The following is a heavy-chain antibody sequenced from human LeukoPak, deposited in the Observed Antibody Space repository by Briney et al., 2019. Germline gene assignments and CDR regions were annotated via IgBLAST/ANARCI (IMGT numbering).Heavy chain of an antibody. V-gene: IGHV4-4*07. J-gene: IGHJ3*02. CDR2: IYTSGST. CDR1: GGSISSYY. D-gene: IGHD3-9*01. Sequence: PSETLSLTCTVSGGSISSYYWSWIRQPAGKGLEWIGRIYTSGSTNYNPSLKSRVTMSVDTSKNQFSLKLRSVTAADTAVYYCARDSRYFDWSPGAFDIWGQGTMVTVSS. CDR3: ARDSRYFDWSPGAFDI.